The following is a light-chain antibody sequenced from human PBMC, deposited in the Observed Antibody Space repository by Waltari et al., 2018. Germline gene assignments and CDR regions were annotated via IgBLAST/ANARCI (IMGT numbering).Light chain of an antibody. CDR3: QQSYRTPPLT. J-gene: IGKJ4*01. CDR2: ATS. V-gene: IGKV1-39*01. CDR1: QSHNGD. Sequence: DIQITQFPSSLSAPVGDRVPITCRASQSHNGDLNWYQQKPGNAPKVLIYATSSLQSGVPARFSGSGSGTDFTLTISSLQPEDFATYYCQQSYRTPPLTFGGGTKVEIK.